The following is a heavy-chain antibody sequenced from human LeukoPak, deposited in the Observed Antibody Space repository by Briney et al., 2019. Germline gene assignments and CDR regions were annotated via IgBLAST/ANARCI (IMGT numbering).Heavy chain of an antibody. CDR3: ARGLTYYYDSDGYYWAF. Sequence: GGSLRLSCVASGFTLSDYAMTWVRQAPGKGLEWVSSISGSGGSTYYAGSVKGRFTMSRDNSQNTLHLQMNSLRAEDTAVYYCARGLTYYYDSDGYYWAFWGQGTLVTVSS. CDR1: GFTLSDYA. J-gene: IGHJ4*02. V-gene: IGHV3-23*01. CDR2: ISGSGGST. D-gene: IGHD3-22*01.